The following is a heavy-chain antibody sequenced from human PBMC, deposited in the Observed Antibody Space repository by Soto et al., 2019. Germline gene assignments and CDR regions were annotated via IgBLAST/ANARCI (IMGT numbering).Heavy chain of an antibody. CDR1: GYTFTSYY. V-gene: IGHV1-46*01. J-gene: IGHJ6*02. CDR2: INPSGGST. CDR3: AKAAAGTHYYYYGMYX. Sequence: ASVKVSCKASGYTFTSYYTHWVRQAPGQGLEWMGIINPSGGSTSYAQKFQGRVTMTRDTSTSTVYMELSSLRSEDTAVYYCAKAAAGTHYYYYGMYXWGQGTTVTVS. D-gene: IGHD6-13*01.